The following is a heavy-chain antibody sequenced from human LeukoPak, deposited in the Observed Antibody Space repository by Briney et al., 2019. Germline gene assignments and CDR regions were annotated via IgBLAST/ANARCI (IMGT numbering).Heavy chain of an antibody. CDR1: GYTFTDYY. Sequence: ASVKISCKASGYTFTDYYMHWVQQAPGKGLEWMGRVDPEDGETIYAEEFQGRVTITADTSTDTAYMELSSLRSEDTAVYYCATDRSYYGDYWGQGTLVTVSS. D-gene: IGHD1-26*01. CDR2: VDPEDGET. V-gene: IGHV1-69-2*01. J-gene: IGHJ4*02. CDR3: ATDRSYYGDY.